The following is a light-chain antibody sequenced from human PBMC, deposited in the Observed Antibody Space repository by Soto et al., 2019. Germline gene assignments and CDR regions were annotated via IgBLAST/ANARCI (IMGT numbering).Light chain of an antibody. CDR3: QHSYDAPPT. CDR1: QSIDTY. V-gene: IGKV1-39*01. J-gene: IGKJ2*01. CDR2: AAS. Sequence: DIQMTQSPSSLSASVGDRVTITCRASQSIDTYLNWYQQKPGKAPKLLIYAASGLHSGVPARSSGSGSGTDFTLTISSLQPEDFATYDCQHSYDAPPTFGQGTKVDIK.